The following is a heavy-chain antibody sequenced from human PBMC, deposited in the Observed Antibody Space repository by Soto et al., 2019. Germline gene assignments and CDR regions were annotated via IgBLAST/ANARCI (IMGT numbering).Heavy chain of an antibody. J-gene: IGHJ4*01. CDR3: ARGEQYSGRIFDY. CDR1: GDSVSSNSAV. Sequence: SPTLSLTCAITGDSVSSNSAVWICVIHSPSRGLEWLGRTYYRSKWYYEYAVSVRGRITINPDTSKNQYSLQLNSVTPEDTAVYFCARGEQYSGRIFDYWGQGTLVTVSS. D-gene: IGHD1-26*01. V-gene: IGHV6-1*01. CDR2: TYYRSKWYY.